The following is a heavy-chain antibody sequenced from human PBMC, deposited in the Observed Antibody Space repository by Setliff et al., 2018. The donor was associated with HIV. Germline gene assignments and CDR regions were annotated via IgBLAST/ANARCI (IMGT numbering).Heavy chain of an antibody. D-gene: IGHD1-26*01. Sequence: ASVKVSCKASGYSFTTYAIHWVRQAPGQRLEWMGWLNAGDGDSGPSQEFRGRVIFTRDTSASTAYMELTSLRSDDTAVYYCAKSRVGFSVPYDAFDIWGQGTTVTVSS. CDR2: LNAGDGDS. V-gene: IGHV1-3*01. CDR1: GYSFTTYA. CDR3: AKSRVGFSVPYDAFDI. J-gene: IGHJ3*02.